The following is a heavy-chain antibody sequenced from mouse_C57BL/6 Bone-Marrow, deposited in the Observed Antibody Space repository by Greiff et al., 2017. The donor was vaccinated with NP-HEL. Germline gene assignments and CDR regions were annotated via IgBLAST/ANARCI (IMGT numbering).Heavy chain of an antibody. CDR3: ARLGLRRYYAMDY. Sequence: VPLPPSDAELVKPGASVKISCKVSGYTFTDHTIHWMKQRPEQGLEWVGYIYPRDGSTKYNEKFKGKGTLTADKSSITAYMQLNSLTSEDSAVYFCARLGLRRYYAMDYWGQGTSVTVSS. D-gene: IGHD2-4*01. CDR2: IYPRDGST. J-gene: IGHJ4*01. V-gene: IGHV1-78*01. CDR1: GYTFTDHT.